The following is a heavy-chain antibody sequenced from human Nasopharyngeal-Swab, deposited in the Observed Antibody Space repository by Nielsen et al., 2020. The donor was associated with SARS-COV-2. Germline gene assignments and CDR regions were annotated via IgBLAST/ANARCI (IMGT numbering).Heavy chain of an antibody. Sequence: GESLKISCAASGFTFSSYWMHWVRQAPGKGLVWVSRIKTDGSSTNYADSVKGRLTISRDNAKNTLYLQMNSLRAEDTAVYYCARWSSSWSLVTWGQGTPVTVSS. J-gene: IGHJ4*02. CDR3: ARWSSSWSLVT. CDR2: IKTDGSST. D-gene: IGHD6-13*01. CDR1: GFTFSSYW. V-gene: IGHV3-74*01.